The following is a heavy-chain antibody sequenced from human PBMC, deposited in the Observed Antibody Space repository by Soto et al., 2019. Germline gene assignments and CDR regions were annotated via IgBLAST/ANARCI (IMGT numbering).Heavy chain of an antibody. D-gene: IGHD3-3*02. CDR2: IYYSGST. J-gene: IGHJ5*02. Sequence: QVQLQESGPGLVKPSQTLSLTCTVSGGSISSGGYYWSWIRQHPGKGLEWIGYIYYSGSTYYNPAPKSRITISVDTSKKHFSLKPSSVTAADTAVYYCARDPAHHLGRWFDPWGQGTLVTVSS. V-gene: IGHV4-31*03. CDR3: ARDPAHHLGRWFDP. CDR1: GGSISSGGYY.